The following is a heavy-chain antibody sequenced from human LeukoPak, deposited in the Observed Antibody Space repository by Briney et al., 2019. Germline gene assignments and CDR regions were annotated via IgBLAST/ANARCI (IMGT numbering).Heavy chain of an antibody. CDR1: GGSISSSSYY. J-gene: IGHJ6*03. CDR2: IYYSGST. Sequence: PSETLSLTCTVSGGSISSSSYYWGWIRQPPGKGLEWIGSIYYSGSTYYNPSLKSRVTISVDTSKNQFSLKQSSVTAADTAVYYCARGKGRSGYERYYYYYMDVWGKGTTVTVSS. V-gene: IGHV4-39*07. D-gene: IGHD5-12*01. CDR3: ARGKGRSGYERYYYYYMDV.